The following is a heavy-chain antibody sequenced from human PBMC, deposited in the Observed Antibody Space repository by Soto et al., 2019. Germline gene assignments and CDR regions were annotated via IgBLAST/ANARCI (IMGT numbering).Heavy chain of an antibody. Sequence: QVQLVESGGGVVQPGRSLRLSCAASGFTFSSYGMHWVRQAPGKGLEWVAVIWYDGSNKYYADSVKGRFTISRDNSKNTLNLQINSLRAEDTSVYYCARDVDYGAIHRPRWGQGTLVTVSS. CDR2: IWYDGSNK. CDR3: ARDVDYGAIHRPR. D-gene: IGHD4-17*01. CDR1: GFTFSSYG. J-gene: IGHJ4*02. V-gene: IGHV3-33*01.